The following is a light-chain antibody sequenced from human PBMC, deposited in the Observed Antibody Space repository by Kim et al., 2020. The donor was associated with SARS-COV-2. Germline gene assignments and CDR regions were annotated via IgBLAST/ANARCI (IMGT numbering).Light chain of an antibody. CDR1: SIRSYY. CDR2: GKN. CDR3: TSRGSNDNVV. V-gene: IGLV3-19*01. J-gene: IGLJ2*01. Sequence: VGLGQTVRITCQGESIRSYYATWYQQRTGQATLLVIYGKNNRPSGVPDRFSGASAGNTASLTITGTQAGDEADYYCTSRGSNDNVVFGGGTQLTVL.